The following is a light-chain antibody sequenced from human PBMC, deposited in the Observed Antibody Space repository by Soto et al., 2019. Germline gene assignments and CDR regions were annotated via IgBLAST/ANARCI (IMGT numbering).Light chain of an antibody. CDR2: DND. Sequence: QSVLTQPPSVSAAPGQTVTISCSGSSSNIGKNYVYWYQQVPGTAPKLLIYDNDKRPSGIPDRFSGSESGTSATLGITGLQTGDEADYYCGTWDSSLSAVVFGGGTKLTVL. CDR1: SSNIGKNY. V-gene: IGLV1-51*01. J-gene: IGLJ2*01. CDR3: GTWDSSLSAVV.